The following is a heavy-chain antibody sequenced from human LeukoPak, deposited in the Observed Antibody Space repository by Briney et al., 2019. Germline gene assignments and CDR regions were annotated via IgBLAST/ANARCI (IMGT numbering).Heavy chain of an antibody. CDR2: INPNIGDT. CDR1: GYALTGYY. CDR3: ARSSGFFYYFDY. V-gene: IGHV1-2*02. J-gene: IGHJ4*02. D-gene: IGHD3-22*01. Sequence: ASVKLSCKASGYALTGYYIHWERQPAGQGLEWMGWINPNIGDTNYAEKFQGRVTLTRDTSINIAYMELSRLTSDDTAVYYCARSSGFFYYFDYWGQGTLVTVSS.